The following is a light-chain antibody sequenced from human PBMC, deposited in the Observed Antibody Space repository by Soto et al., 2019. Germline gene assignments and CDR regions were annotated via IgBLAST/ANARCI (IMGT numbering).Light chain of an antibody. Sequence: QSVLTQPPSASGSPGQSVTISCTGTSSDVGTYDYVSWYQQHPGKAPKLMIYEVTKRPSGVPDRFSGSKSGNTASLTVSGLQSEAEADDCCSSYAGNKIFVIFGGGTQLAGL. CDR2: EVT. J-gene: IGLJ2*01. V-gene: IGLV2-8*01. CDR1: SSDVGTYDY. CDR3: SSYAGNKIFVI.